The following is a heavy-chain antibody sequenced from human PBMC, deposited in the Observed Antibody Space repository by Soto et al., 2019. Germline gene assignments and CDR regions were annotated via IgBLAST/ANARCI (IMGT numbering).Heavy chain of an antibody. CDR2: INHSGST. J-gene: IGHJ6*02. Sequence: PSETLSLTCAVYGGSFSGYYWSWIRQPPGKGLEWIGEINHSGSTNYNPSLKSRVTISVDTSKNQFSLKLSSVTAADTAVYYCARRADVWTYYYYGMDVWGQGTTVTVSS. CDR1: GGSFSGYY. V-gene: IGHV4-34*01. D-gene: IGHD2-8*01. CDR3: ARRADVWTYYYYGMDV.